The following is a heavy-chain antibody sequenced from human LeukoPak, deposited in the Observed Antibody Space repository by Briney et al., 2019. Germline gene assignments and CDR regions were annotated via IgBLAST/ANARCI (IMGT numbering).Heavy chain of an antibody. Sequence: PSETLSLTCAVYGGSLSGYYWNWIRQPPGKGLEWIGEINHRGTTNYNPSLKSQVTISVDMSKNQFSLKVTSVTAADTAVYYCGRSIASHGPTHNWFGPWGQGTLVTVSS. D-gene: IGHD6-6*01. J-gene: IGHJ5*02. V-gene: IGHV4-34*01. CDR3: GRSIASHGPTHNWFGP. CDR2: INHRGTT. CDR1: GGSLSGYY.